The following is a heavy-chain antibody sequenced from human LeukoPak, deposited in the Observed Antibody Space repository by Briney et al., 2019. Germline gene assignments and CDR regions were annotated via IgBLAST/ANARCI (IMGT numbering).Heavy chain of an antibody. Sequence: ASVKVSCKASGYTFTGYYMHWVRQAPGQGLEWMGWINPNSGGTNYAQKFQGRVTMTRDTSISTAYMELSRLRSDDTAVYYCAREIGPYSSGWYGEFNWFDPWGQGTLVTVSS. CDR2: INPNSGGT. CDR3: AREIGPYSSGWYGEFNWFDP. J-gene: IGHJ5*02. V-gene: IGHV1-2*02. D-gene: IGHD6-19*01. CDR1: GYTFTGYY.